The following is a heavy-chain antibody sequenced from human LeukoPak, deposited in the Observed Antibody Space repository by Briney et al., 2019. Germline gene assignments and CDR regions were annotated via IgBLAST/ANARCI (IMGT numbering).Heavy chain of an antibody. Sequence: SQTLSLTCTVSGGSISSGDYYWSWIRQPPGKGLEWIGTTYYSGSTNYSPSLKSRVTISVDTSKNQFSLRLSSVTAADTAMYYCAREVLLYGGNSVIDYWGQGTLVTVSS. J-gene: IGHJ4*02. D-gene: IGHD4-23*01. CDR2: TYYSGST. CDR1: GGSISSGDYY. CDR3: AREVLLYGGNSVIDY. V-gene: IGHV4-30-4*08.